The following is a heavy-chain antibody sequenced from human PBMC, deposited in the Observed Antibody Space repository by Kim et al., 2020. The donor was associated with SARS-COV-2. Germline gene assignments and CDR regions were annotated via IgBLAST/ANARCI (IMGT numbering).Heavy chain of an antibody. CDR3: AREKRENSGWFYGY. V-gene: IGHV1-3*01. Sequence: YSQMFQGRVTITRDTSASTFYVELSSLRSEDTAVYYCAREKRENSGWFYGYWGQGTLVTVSS. D-gene: IGHD6-19*01. J-gene: IGHJ4*02.